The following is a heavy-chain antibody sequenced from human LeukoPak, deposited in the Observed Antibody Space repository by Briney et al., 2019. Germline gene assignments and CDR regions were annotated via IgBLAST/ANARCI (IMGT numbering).Heavy chain of an antibody. J-gene: IGHJ4*02. D-gene: IGHD3-10*01. CDR2: INHSGST. CDR1: VGSFSGYY. Sequence: PSETLSLTCAVYVGSFSGYYWSWIRQPPGKGLEWIGEINHSGSTNYNPSLKSRVTISVDTSKNQFSLKLSSVTAADTAVYYCARAPSYYYAGRGADYWGQGTLVTVSS. CDR3: ARAPSYYYAGRGADY. V-gene: IGHV4-34*01.